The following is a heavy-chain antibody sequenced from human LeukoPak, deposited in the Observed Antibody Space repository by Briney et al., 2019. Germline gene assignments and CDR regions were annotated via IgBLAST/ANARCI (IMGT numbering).Heavy chain of an antibody. CDR1: GFTFSSYA. V-gene: IGHV3-23*01. Sequence: GGSLRLSCAGSGFTFSSYAMGWVRQAPGKGLGWVSGISGSGSSTHYADSVRGRFTISRDNSKSTLYLQMSSLRDEDTAVYYCANYRSWGQGTLVTVSS. CDR2: ISGSGSST. CDR3: ANYRS. J-gene: IGHJ4*02. D-gene: IGHD1-14*01.